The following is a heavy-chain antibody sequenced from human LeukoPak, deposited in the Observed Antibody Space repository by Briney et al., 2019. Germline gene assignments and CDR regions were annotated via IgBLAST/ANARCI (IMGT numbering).Heavy chain of an antibody. CDR2: IYYSGST. V-gene: IGHV4-61*01. J-gene: IGHJ4*02. D-gene: IGHD2-15*01. CDR1: GGSVSSGSYY. CDR3: AKGGGSHLFDY. Sequence: KSSETLSLTCTVSGGSVSSGSYYWSWIRQPPGKGLEWIGNIYYSGSTNYNPSLKSRVTISVDTSKNQFSLKLSSVTAADTAVYYCAKGGGSHLFDYWGQGALVTVSS.